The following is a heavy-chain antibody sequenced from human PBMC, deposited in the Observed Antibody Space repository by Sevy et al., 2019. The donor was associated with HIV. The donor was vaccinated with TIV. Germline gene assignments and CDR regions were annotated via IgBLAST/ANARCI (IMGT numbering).Heavy chain of an antibody. CDR1: GFTFSDYY. Sequence: GGSLRLSCAASGFTFSDYYMSWIRQAPGKGLEWISHISGSDYTIYYADSVKGRFTISRDNAKNSLYLQMNSLRAEDTAAYYCARDHVKDGDLGDYYYFAMDVWGQGTTVTVSS. J-gene: IGHJ6*02. V-gene: IGHV3-11*01. CDR2: ISGSDYTI. CDR3: ARDHVKDGDLGDYYYFAMDV. D-gene: IGHD4-17*01.